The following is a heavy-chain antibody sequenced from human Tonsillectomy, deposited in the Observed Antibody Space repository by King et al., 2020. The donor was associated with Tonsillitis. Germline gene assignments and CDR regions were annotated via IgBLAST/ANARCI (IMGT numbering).Heavy chain of an antibody. CDR3: ARVVGGVVIRRSYYYYYMDV. Sequence: VQLQQWGAGLLKPSETLSLTCAVYGGSFSGYYWSWIRQRPGKGLEWIGEINHSGSTNYNPYLKSRVTISVDTSKNQFTLKLSSVTAADTAVYYCARVVGGVVIRRSYYYYYMDVWGKGTTVSVSS. CDR2: INHSGST. D-gene: IGHD3-3*01. CDR1: GGSFSGYY. V-gene: IGHV4-34*01. J-gene: IGHJ6*03.